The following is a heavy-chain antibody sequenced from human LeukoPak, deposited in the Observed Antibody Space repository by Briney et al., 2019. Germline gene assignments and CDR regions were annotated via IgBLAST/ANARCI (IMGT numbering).Heavy chain of an antibody. D-gene: IGHD3-10*01. CDR3: AKDRGGRRYYYYYYMDV. CDR1: GFTFDDYG. Sequence: GGSLRLSCAASGFTFDDYGMSWVRQAPGKGLEWVSAISGSGGSTYYADSVKGRFTISRDNSKNTLYLQMNSLRAEDTAVYYCAKDRGGRRYYYYYYMDVWGKGTTVTVSS. CDR2: ISGSGGST. V-gene: IGHV3-23*01. J-gene: IGHJ6*03.